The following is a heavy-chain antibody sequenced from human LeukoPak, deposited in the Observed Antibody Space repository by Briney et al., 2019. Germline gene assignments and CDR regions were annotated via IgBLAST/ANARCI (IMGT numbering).Heavy chain of an antibody. CDR1: GFTFSSYW. CDR2: ISWNSGSI. CDR3: AKGGSGDIVVVVAATPFDY. D-gene: IGHD2-15*01. V-gene: IGHV3-9*01. Sequence: GGSLRLSCAASGFTFSSYWMTWVRQAPGKGLEWVSGISWNSGSIGYADSVKGRFTISRDNAKNSLYLQMNSLRAEDTALYYCAKGGSGDIVVVVAATPFDYWGQGTLVTVSS. J-gene: IGHJ4*02.